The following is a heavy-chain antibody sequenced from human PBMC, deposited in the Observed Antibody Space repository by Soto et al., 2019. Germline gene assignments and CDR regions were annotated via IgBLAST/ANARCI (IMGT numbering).Heavy chain of an antibody. J-gene: IGHJ4*02. CDR2: IFYSGST. V-gene: IGHV4-39*07. CDR1: GGSIIDYY. CDR3: ARVRDAYDY. D-gene: IGHD3-16*01. Sequence: PSETLSLTCTVSGGSIIDYYWGWIRQPPGKGLEWIGSIFYSGSTYYNPSLKSRVTISVDTSKNQFSLKLSSVTAADTAVYYCARVRDAYDYWGQGTLVTVSS.